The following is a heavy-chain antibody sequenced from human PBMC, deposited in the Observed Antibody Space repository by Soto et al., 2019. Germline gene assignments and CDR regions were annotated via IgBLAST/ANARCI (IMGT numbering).Heavy chain of an antibody. J-gene: IGHJ5*02. D-gene: IGHD2-2*01. Sequence: QVQLVQSGAEVKKPGASVKVSCKASGYTFTSYGISWVRQAPGQGLEWMGWISAYNGNTNYAQKLRGRVTMTTDTSTSTAYMELRSLRSDDTDVYYCARDRDCSSTSCYVWFDPWGQGTLVTVSS. V-gene: IGHV1-18*04. CDR3: ARDRDCSSTSCYVWFDP. CDR2: ISAYNGNT. CDR1: GYTFTSYG.